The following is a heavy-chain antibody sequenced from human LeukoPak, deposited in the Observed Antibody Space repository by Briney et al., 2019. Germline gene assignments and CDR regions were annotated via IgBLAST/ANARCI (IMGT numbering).Heavy chain of an antibody. CDR1: GFTFSSYG. V-gene: IGHV3-33*01. CDR2: IWYDGSNK. CDR3: ARDHYDFWSGYPYDYYYGMDV. J-gene: IGHJ6*02. D-gene: IGHD3-3*01. Sequence: GRSLRLSCAASGFTFSSYGMHWLRQAPGKGREWVAVIWYDGSNKYYADSVKGRFTISRDNSKNTLYLQMNSLRAEDTAVYYCARDHYDFWSGYPYDYYYGMDVWGQGTTVTVSS.